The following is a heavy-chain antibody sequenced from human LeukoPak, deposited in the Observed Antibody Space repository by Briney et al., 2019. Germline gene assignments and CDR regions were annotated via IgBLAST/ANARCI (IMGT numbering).Heavy chain of an antibody. CDR3: AKVISGRFSYATQSYEYYYDAMDV. CDR2: VSVRGGIT. CDR1: ELTFSIYA. V-gene: IGHV3-23*01. J-gene: IGHJ6*02. D-gene: IGHD5-18*01. Sequence: SGGSLRLSCAASELTFSIYAMSWVRQAPGKGLLWVSAVSVRGGITYYADSVKGRFTISRDNSKNTLYLQMNSLRAEDTAVYYCAKVISGRFSYATQSYEYYYDAMDVWGQGTTVTVSS.